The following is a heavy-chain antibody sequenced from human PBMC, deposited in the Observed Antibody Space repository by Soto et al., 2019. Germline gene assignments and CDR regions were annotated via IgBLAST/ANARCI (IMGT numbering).Heavy chain of an antibody. D-gene: IGHD3-22*01. V-gene: IGHV4-4*07. Sequence: QVQLQESGPGLVKPSETLSLTCTVSGGSITDYSWVWIRQPAGKGLEWIGRIFSSGITNYNPSLKGRIPMSLDTSKNQFSLKLNSATATDTAVYFCARDQGVVVTTDNWFDPWGQGILVTVSS. CDR2: IFSSGIT. J-gene: IGHJ5*02. CDR1: GGSITDYS. CDR3: ARDQGVVVTTDNWFDP.